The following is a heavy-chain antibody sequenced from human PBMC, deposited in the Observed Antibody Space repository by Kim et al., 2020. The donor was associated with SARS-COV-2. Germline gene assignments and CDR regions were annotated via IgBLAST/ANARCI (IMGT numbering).Heavy chain of an antibody. Sequence: SETLSLTCTVSGGSISSYYWSWIRQPPGKGLEWIGYIYYSGSTNYNPSLKSRVTISVDTSKNQFSLKLSSVTAADTAVYYCARLHYDILTGYYRVYFDYWGQGTLVTVSS. V-gene: IGHV4-59*08. J-gene: IGHJ4*02. CDR3: ARLHYDILTGYYRVYFDY. CDR2: IYYSGST. D-gene: IGHD3-9*01. CDR1: GGSISSYY.